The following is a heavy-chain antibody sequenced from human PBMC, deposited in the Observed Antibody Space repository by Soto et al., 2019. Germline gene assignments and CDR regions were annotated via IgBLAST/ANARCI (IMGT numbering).Heavy chain of an antibody. V-gene: IGHV3-23*01. CDR1: GFTFSSYA. J-gene: IGHJ4*02. Sequence: GGSLRLSCAASGFTFSSYAMSWVRQAPGKGLEWVSAISGSGGSTYYADSVKGRFTISRDNSKNTLYLQMNSLRAEDTAVYYCAKDGRDIVVVVAAYGLGYFDYWGQGTLVTVSS. CDR2: ISGSGGST. CDR3: AKDGRDIVVVVAAYGLGYFDY. D-gene: IGHD2-15*01.